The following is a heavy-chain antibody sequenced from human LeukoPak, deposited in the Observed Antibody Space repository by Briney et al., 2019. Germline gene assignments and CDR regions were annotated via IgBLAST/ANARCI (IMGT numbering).Heavy chain of an antibody. CDR2: INPNSGDT. D-gene: IGHD3-10*01. CDR1: AYTFTGYF. J-gene: IGHJ4*02. V-gene: IGHV1-2*02. Sequence: ASVKVSCTASAYTFTGYFIHWVRPAPGQGLEWLGWINPNSGDTKYSRKYQGRVTMTRDTSISTAYMEVTRLRPDDTAVYYCATSGSYSPKFDYWGQGTSVTVS. CDR3: ATSGSYSPKFDY.